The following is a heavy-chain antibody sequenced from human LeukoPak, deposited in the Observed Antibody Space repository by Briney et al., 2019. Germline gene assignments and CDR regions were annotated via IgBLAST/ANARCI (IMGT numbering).Heavy chain of an antibody. CDR3: ARDFRHIYALDY. D-gene: IGHD2-21*01. Sequence: ASVKVSCKASGYTFTGYYMHWVRQAPGQGLEWMGWINPNSGGTNYAQKFQGRVTMTRDTSISTAYMELSRLRSDDTAMYYCARDFRHIYALDYWGQGTLVTVSS. CDR1: GYTFTGYY. J-gene: IGHJ4*02. V-gene: IGHV1-2*02. CDR2: INPNSGGT.